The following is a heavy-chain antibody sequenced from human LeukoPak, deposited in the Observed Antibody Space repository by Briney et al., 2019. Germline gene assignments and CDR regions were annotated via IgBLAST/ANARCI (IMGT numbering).Heavy chain of an antibody. D-gene: IGHD3-10*01. CDR1: GFTFSSYS. CDR3: ARGRSITLLRGVAMSDGFDI. V-gene: IGHV3-21*01. Sequence: GGSLRLPCAASGFTFSSYSMNWVRQAPGKGLEWVSFIDTSGSYIYYGDSMKGRFTISRDNAKNSLYLQMSGLRAEDTAVYYCARGRSITLLRGVAMSDGFDIWGQGAMVTVSS. CDR2: IDTSGSYI. J-gene: IGHJ3*02.